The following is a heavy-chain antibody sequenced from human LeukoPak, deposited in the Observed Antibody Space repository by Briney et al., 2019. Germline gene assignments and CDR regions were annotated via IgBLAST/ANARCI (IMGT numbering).Heavy chain of an antibody. CDR2: ISGSGGST. CDR1: GFTFSSYW. V-gene: IGHV3-23*01. J-gene: IGHJ5*02. D-gene: IGHD5-18*01. Sequence: GGSLRLSCGASGFTFSSYWMSWVRQAPGKGLEWVSGISGSGGSTYYADSVKGRFTISRDNSKNTLYLQMNSLRAEDTAVYYCAKDSGYSFNWFDPWGQGTLVAVSS. CDR3: AKDSGYSFNWFDP.